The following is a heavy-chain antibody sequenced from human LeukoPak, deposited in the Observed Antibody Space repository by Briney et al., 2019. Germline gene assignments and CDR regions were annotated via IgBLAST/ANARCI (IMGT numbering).Heavy chain of an antibody. D-gene: IGHD2-2*01. CDR2: ISSSSSYI. CDR3: AREKQVVPAADATDMDV. J-gene: IGHJ6*03. CDR1: GFTFSDYY. V-gene: IGHV3-11*06. Sequence: GGSLRLSCAASGFTFSDYYMSWIRQAPGKGLEWVSSISSSSSYIYYADSVKGRFTISRDNAKNSLYLQMNSLRAEDTAVYYCAREKQVVPAADATDMDVWGKGTTVTVSS.